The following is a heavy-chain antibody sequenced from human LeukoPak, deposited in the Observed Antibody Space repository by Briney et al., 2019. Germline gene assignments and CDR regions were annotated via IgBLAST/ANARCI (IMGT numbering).Heavy chain of an antibody. CDR3: ARRGTIFGPEGL. CDR2: IYTTGST. Sequence: PSETLSLTCTVSGGSISSYYWSWIRQPPGKRLEWIGYIYTTGSTDYNPSLKSRVTISVDTSKNQLSLNLSSVTAADTAVYYCARRGTIFGPEGLWGRGTLVTVFS. J-gene: IGHJ2*01. CDR1: GGSISSYY. V-gene: IGHV4-4*09. D-gene: IGHD3-3*01.